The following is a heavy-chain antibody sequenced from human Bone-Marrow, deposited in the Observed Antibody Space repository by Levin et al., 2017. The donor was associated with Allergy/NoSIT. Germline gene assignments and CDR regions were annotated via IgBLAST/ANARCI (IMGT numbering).Heavy chain of an antibody. Sequence: GESLKISCAASGFTFSSYAMHWVRQAPGKGLEWVAVISYDGSNKYYADSVKGRFTISRDNSKNTLYLQMNSLRAEDTAVYYCAREPFDSSEYYFDYWGQGTLVTVSS. CDR1: GFTFSSYA. V-gene: IGHV3-30-3*01. CDR3: AREPFDSSEYYFDY. J-gene: IGHJ4*02. D-gene: IGHD3-22*01. CDR2: ISYDGSNK.